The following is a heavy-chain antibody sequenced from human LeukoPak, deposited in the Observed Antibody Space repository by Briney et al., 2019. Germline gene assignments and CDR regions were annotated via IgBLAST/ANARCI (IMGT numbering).Heavy chain of an antibody. CDR1: GFTSRSYS. CDR3: ARDYFDSSDYPQTYYYYYMDV. Sequence: PGGSLRLSCAASGFTSRSYSMTGVRRAPGKGLKGVAAISIISTFIYTGDSVKGRLTISRDTAKNSLFLQMNSLRAEDTAIYYCARDYFDSSDYPQTYYYYYMDVWGKGTTVTVSS. D-gene: IGHD3-22*01. J-gene: IGHJ6*03. V-gene: IGHV3-21*01. CDR2: ISIISTFI.